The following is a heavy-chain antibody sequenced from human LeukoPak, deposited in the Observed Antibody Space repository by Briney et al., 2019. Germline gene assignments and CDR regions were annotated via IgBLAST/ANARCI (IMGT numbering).Heavy chain of an antibody. CDR2: ISYDGSNK. V-gene: IGHV3-30*18. Sequence: GGSLRLSCAASGFTFSSYGMHWVRQAPGKGLEWVAVISYDGSNKYYADSVKGRFTISRDNSKNTLYLQMNSLRAEDTAVYYCAKHDECIAVAGTLDYWGQGTLVTVSS. CDR3: AKHDECIAVAGTLDY. J-gene: IGHJ4*02. D-gene: IGHD6-19*01. CDR1: GFTFSSYG.